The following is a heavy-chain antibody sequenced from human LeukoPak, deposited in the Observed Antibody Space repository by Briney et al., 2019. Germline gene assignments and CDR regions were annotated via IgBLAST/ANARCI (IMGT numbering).Heavy chain of an antibody. CDR1: GYTFTGYY. CDR2: INPNSGGT. CDR3: ARGLVVVPAAMPRRDGYGDY. V-gene: IGHV1-2*02. Sequence: ASVTVSCKASGYTFTGYYMHWVRQAPGQGLEWMGWINPNSGGTNYAQKFQGRVTMTRDTSISTAYMELSRLRSDETAVYYCARGLVVVPAAMPRRDGYGDYWGQGTLVTVSS. J-gene: IGHJ4*02. D-gene: IGHD2-2*01.